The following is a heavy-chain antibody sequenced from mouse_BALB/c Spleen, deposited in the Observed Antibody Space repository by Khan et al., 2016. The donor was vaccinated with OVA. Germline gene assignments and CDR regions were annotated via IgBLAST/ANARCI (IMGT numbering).Heavy chain of an antibody. CDR2: IWAGGST. J-gene: IGHJ4*01. D-gene: IGHD1-1*02. CDR3: ATSFTLVAAMDY. CDR1: GFSLTSYG. Sequence: QVQLKESGPGLVAPSQSLSITCTVSGFSLTSYGVHWVRQPPGKGLEWLGLIWAGGSTDYNSALMSRLSISKDNSKSQVFLKMNSLQTDDTAVYYCATSFTLVAAMDYWGQGTSVTVSS. V-gene: IGHV2-9*02.